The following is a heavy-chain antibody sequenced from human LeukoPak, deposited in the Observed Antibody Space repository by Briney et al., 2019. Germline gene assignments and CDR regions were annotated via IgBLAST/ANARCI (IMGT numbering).Heavy chain of an antibody. CDR2: IQYDGSNK. J-gene: IGHJ4*02. Sequence: PGGSLRLSCAASGFTFSSYGMHWVRQAPGKGLEWVAFIQYDGSNKYYADSVKGRFTISRDNSKNTLYLQMNSLRVEDSAVYYCTRRGAVAGTLDYWGRGTLVTVSS. CDR3: TRRGAVAGTLDY. V-gene: IGHV3-30*02. CDR1: GFTFSSYG. D-gene: IGHD6-19*01.